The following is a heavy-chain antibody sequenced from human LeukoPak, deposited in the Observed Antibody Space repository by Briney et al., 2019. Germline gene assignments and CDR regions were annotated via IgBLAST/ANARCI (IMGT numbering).Heavy chain of an antibody. V-gene: IGHV4-39*01. Sequence: NSSETLSLTCTVSGGSIGSSSYYWGWIRQPPGKGLEWIGSIYYSGSTYYNPSLKSRVTISVDTSKNRFSLKLSSVTAADTAVYYCARGKEGWFDPWGQGTLVTVSS. CDR1: GGSIGSSSYY. J-gene: IGHJ5*02. CDR3: ARGKEGWFDP. CDR2: IYYSGST.